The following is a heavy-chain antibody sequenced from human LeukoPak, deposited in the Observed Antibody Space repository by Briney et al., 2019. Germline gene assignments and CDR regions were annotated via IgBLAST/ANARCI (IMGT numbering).Heavy chain of an antibody. CDR1: GFTFATYP. J-gene: IGHJ4*02. V-gene: IGHV3-23*01. CDR2: FSLSGT. Sequence: GGSLRLSCAASGFTFATYPMTWFRQAPGRGLEWVSSFSLSGTYYADSVKGRFTISRDDSKSTLYLQMNSLRAEDTAVYYCAKGSPEWDWGQGALVTVSS. CDR3: AKGSPEWD. D-gene: IGHD2-8*01.